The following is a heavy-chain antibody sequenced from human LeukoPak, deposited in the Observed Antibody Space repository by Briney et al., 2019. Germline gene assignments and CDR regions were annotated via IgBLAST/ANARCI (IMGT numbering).Heavy chain of an antibody. CDR3: ARHEGGSSSLSRAYGMDV. J-gene: IGHJ6*02. D-gene: IGHD6-6*01. V-gene: IGHV4-39*01. CDR2: IYYSGST. Sequence: PSETLSLTCTVSGGSISSSSYYWGWIRQPPGKGLEWIGSIYYSGSTYYNPSLKSRVTISVDTSKNQFSLKLSSVTAADTAVYYCARHEGGSSSLSRAYGMDVWGQGTTVTASS. CDR1: GGSISSSSYY.